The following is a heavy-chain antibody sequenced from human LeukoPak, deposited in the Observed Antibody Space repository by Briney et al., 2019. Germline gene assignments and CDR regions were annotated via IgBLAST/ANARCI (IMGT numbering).Heavy chain of an antibody. D-gene: IGHD5-24*01. CDR3: AQLELSTIF. Sequence: GGSLRLSCAASGFTISSYGMRWVRQAPGKGLEWVSAIGGSGTSTYYADSVKGRFTISRDNSKNTLYLQMNSLRVEDTSVYYFAQLELSTIFWGQGTLVTVSS. CDR1: GFTISSYG. J-gene: IGHJ4*02. CDR2: IGGSGTST. V-gene: IGHV3-23*01.